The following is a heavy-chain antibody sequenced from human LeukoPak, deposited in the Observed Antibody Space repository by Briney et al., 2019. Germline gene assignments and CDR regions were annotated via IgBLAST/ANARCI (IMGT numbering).Heavy chain of an antibody. V-gene: IGHV4-34*01. J-gene: IGHJ4*02. CDR2: INHSGSA. CDR1: GGSFSGYY. Sequence: PSETLSLTRAVYGGSFSGYYWSWIRQPPGKGLEWIGEINHSGSANYNPSLKSRVTISVDTSKNQFSLKLSSVTAADTAVYYCARRRGAAAGTLGYYFDYWGQGTLVTVSS. D-gene: IGHD6-13*01. CDR3: ARRRGAAAGTLGYYFDY.